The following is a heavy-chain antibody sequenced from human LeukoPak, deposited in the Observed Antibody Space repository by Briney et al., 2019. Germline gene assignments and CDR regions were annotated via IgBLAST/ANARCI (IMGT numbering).Heavy chain of an antibody. J-gene: IGHJ4*02. CDR2: IRYDGSNK. Sequence: GGSLRLSCAASGFSFSSYAMTWVRQAPGKGLEWVAFIRYDGSNKYYADSVKGRFTISRDNSKNTLYLQMNSLRAEDTAVYYCAKDGSVVPPEGYFDYWGQGTLVTVSS. D-gene: IGHD2-2*01. V-gene: IGHV3-30*02. CDR3: AKDGSVVPPEGYFDY. CDR1: GFSFSSYA.